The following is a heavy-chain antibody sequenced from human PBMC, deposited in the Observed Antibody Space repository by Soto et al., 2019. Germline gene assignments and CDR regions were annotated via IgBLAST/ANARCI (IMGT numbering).Heavy chain of an antibody. V-gene: IGHV3-30*04. D-gene: IGHD3-10*01. CDR1: GFMFSRYA. CDR2: ISKDGSVI. J-gene: IGHJ4*02. CDR3: VRSRSGAVPASFAY. Sequence: QVQLVESGGGVVPPGRSLRLSCAASGFMFSRYAMHWVRQAPGKGLEWVAVISKDGSVIYYADSVKGRFTISRDKSKNMVYLQLNSLRDADTAVFYCVRSRSGAVPASFAYWGQGTLVTVAS.